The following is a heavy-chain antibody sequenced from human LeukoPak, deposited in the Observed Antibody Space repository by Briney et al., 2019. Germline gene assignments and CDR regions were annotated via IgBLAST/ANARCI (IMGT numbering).Heavy chain of an antibody. CDR3: GASLFW. CDR2: VKQDGSEN. V-gene: IGHV3-7*03. Sequence: PGGSLRLSCGASGFTFSCYWMSWVRQAPGKGLEWVANVKQDGSENYYVDSVKGRFTISRDNAKNSLYLQMNSLRAEDSAVYYCGASLFWWGQGALVTVSS. J-gene: IGHJ4*02. D-gene: IGHD3-3*01. CDR1: GFTFSCYW.